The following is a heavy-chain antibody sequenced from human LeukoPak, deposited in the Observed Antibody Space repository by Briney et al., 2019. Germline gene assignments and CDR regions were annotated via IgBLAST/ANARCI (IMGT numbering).Heavy chain of an antibody. D-gene: IGHD3-22*01. Sequence: GGSLRLSCAASGFTFSNYGMHWVRQAPGKGLEWLAFIRYDGTNKYYADSVKGRFTISRDNSKDTLYLQMNSLRPEDTAVYYCAKVEGTYYYDNSGPGGGWGQGSLVTVSS. J-gene: IGHJ4*02. V-gene: IGHV3-30*02. CDR3: AKVEGTYYYDNSGPGGG. CDR1: GFTFSNYG. CDR2: IRYDGTNK.